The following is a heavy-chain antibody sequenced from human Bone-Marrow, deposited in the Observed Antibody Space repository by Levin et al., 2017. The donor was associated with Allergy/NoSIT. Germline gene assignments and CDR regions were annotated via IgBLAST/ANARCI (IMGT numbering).Heavy chain of an antibody. Sequence: GGSLRLSCAASGFTFSRYWMHWVRQAPGEGLVWVSRIDYDGTITTHADSVKGRFTISRDNAKNTLYLQMNSLRAEDTAVYYCTRDWSGYFSDWGQGTLVTVSS. CDR3: TRDWSGYFSD. V-gene: IGHV3-74*01. J-gene: IGHJ4*02. CDR2: IDYDGTIT. CDR1: GFTFSRYW. D-gene: IGHD3-3*01.